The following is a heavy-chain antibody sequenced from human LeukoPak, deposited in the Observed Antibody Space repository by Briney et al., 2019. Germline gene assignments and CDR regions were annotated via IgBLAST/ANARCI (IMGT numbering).Heavy chain of an antibody. CDR1: GFTFSDYY. J-gene: IGHJ4*02. V-gene: IGHV3-11*06. D-gene: IGHD6-6*01. Sequence: GGSLSLSCAASGFTFSDYYMSWIRQAPGKGLEWVSYISSSSSYTNYADSVKGRFTISRDNAKNSLYLQMNSLRAEDTAVYYCARDRVKLSSSPPSYWGQGTLVTVSS. CDR3: ARDRVKLSSSPPSY. CDR2: ISSSSSYT.